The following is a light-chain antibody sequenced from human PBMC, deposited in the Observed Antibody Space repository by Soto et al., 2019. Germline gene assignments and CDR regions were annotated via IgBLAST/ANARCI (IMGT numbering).Light chain of an antibody. Sequence: IQMTQSPSSLSASVRDRVTITCRASQSIGSSLNWYRQKPGKAPELVIYGVSTLHGGLPSTXXGSGSGTDFTLTISSLRPEDFAVYFCQQSYRVPYTFGQGTTLEIK. J-gene: IGKJ2*01. CDR2: GVS. CDR3: QQSYRVPYT. CDR1: QSIGSS. V-gene: IGKV1-39*01.